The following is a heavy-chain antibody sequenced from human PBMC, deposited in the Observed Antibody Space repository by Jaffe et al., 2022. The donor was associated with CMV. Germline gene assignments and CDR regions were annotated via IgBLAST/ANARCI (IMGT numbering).Heavy chain of an antibody. CDR1: GFTLSNVW. V-gene: IGHV3-15*01. D-gene: IGHD3-9*01. Sequence: EVQLVESGGGLVKPGGSLRLSCAASGFTLSNVWMTWVRQPPGKGLEWVGRIKSKPDGGTPDYGALVRGRFTISRDDSKNMLYLQMNSLETEDTADYYCTRDYDILPGYYKGAFDIWGQGTKVTVSS. J-gene: IGHJ3*02. CDR2: IKSKPDGGTP. CDR3: TRDYDILPGYYKGAFDI.